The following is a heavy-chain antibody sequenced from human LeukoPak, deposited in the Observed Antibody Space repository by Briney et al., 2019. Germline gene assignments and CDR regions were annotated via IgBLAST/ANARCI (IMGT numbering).Heavy chain of an antibody. V-gene: IGHV3-30*18. CDR1: GFTFSSYG. Sequence: GGSLRLSCAASGFTFSSYGMHWVRQAPGKGLEWVAVISYDGSNKYYADSVKGRFTISRDNSKNTLYLQMNSLRAEDTAVYYCAKDRHYYDSSGPPRVGYWGQGTLVTASS. J-gene: IGHJ4*02. CDR3: AKDRHYYDSSGPPRVGY. CDR2: ISYDGSNK. D-gene: IGHD3-22*01.